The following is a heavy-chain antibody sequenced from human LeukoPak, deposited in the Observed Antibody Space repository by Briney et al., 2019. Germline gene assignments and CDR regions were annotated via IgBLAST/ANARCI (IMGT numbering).Heavy chain of an antibody. J-gene: IGHJ4*02. CDR2: INPNSGDT. CDR1: GYTFTDYY. D-gene: IGHD2-15*01. Sequence: ASVKVSCKASGYTFTDYYIHWVRQAPGQGLEWVGWINPNSGDTNYAQKFQGRVNMTRDTSTSTAYMELSSLISDDTAVYYCAKDFGGYSFFDHWGQRTLVTVSS. V-gene: IGHV1-2*02. CDR3: AKDFGGYSFFDH.